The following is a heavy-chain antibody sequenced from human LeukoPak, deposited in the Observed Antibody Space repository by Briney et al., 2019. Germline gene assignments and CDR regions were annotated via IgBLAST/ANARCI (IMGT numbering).Heavy chain of an antibody. D-gene: IGHD3-10*01. V-gene: IGHV4-34*01. Sequence: SETLSLTCAVYGGSFSGYYWRWIRQPPGKGLEWIGEINHSGSTNYNPSLKSRVTISVDTSKNQFSLKLSSVTAADTAVYYCARGLKYYGGYYYYYMDVWGKGTTVTVSS. CDR3: ARGLKYYGGYYYYYMDV. J-gene: IGHJ6*03. CDR1: GGSFSGYY. CDR2: INHSGST.